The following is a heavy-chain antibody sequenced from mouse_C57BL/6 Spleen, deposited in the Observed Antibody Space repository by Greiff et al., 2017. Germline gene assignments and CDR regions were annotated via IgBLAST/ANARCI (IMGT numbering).Heavy chain of an antibody. V-gene: IGHV1-39*01. J-gene: IGHJ2*01. CDR2: INPNYGTT. Sequence: EVKLMESGPELVKPGASVKISCKASGYSFTDYNMNWVKQSNGKSLEWIGVINPNYGTTSYNQKFKGKATLTVDQSSSTAYMQLNSLTSEDSAVYYCARSGDLDHYFDYWGQGTTLTVSS. D-gene: IGHD3-1*01. CDR3: ARSGDLDHYFDY. CDR1: GYSFTDYN.